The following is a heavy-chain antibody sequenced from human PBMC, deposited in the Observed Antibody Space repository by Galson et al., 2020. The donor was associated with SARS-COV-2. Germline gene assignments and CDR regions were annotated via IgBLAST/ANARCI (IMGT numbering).Heavy chain of an antibody. Sequence: SETLSLTCTVSGGSISSGGYYWSWIRQHPGKGLEWIGYIYYSGSTYYNPSLKSQVTISVDTSKNQFSLKLSSVTAADTAVYYCARVARITIFGVVREVDYWGQGTLVTVSS. J-gene: IGHJ4*02. V-gene: IGHV4-31*01. CDR2: IYYSGST. D-gene: IGHD3-3*01. CDR3: ARVARITIFGVVREVDY. CDR1: GGSISSGGYY.